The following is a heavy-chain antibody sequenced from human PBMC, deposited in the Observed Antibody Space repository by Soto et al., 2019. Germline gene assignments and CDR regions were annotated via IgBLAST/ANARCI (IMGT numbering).Heavy chain of an antibody. J-gene: IGHJ5*02. V-gene: IGHV4-31*03. CDR1: GGSIRTGGYY. CDR2: IYYTGRT. D-gene: IGHD4-17*01. CDR3: AKDPSPQPTTVVTPGWFDP. Sequence: LSLTCTVSGGSIRTGGYYWSWIRQHPGKGPEWLGYIYYTGRTYYNPSLKNRLTMSVDMSKSQFSLKLTSLTAADTAVYYCAKDPSPQPTTVVTPGWFDPWGQGILVTVSS.